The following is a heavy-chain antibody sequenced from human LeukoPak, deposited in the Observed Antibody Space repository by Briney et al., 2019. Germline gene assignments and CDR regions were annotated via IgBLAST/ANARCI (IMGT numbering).Heavy chain of an antibody. J-gene: IGHJ4*02. V-gene: IGHV3-7*01. CDR2: INQDGSEK. CDR1: GFIFSHYW. CDR3: AGDSSGYYWAY. D-gene: IGHD3-22*01. Sequence: GGSLRLSCAASGFIFSHYWMSWVRQAPGKRLEWVANINQDGSEKYYVDSVKGRFTISRDNAKNSLYLQMNSLRAEDTAVYFCAGDSSGYYWAYWGQGTLVTVSS.